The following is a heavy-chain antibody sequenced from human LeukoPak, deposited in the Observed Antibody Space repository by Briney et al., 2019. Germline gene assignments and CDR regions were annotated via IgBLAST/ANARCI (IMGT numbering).Heavy chain of an antibody. CDR1: GFTFSSYG. CDR3: AKDPHRSSWYRFDY. Sequence: PARSLRLSCAASGFTFSSYGMHWVRQAPGKGLEWVAVIWYDGSNKYYADSVKGRFTISRDNSKNTLYLQMNSLRAEDTAVYYCAKDPHRSSWYRFDYWGQGTLVTVSS. V-gene: IGHV3-33*06. D-gene: IGHD6-13*01. J-gene: IGHJ4*02. CDR2: IWYDGSNK.